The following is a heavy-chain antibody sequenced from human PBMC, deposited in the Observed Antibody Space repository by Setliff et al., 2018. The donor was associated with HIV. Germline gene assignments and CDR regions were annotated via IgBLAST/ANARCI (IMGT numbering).Heavy chain of an antibody. Sequence: SETLSLTCTVSGVSIRSFNYYWSWIRQPPGKGLEWVGAVYYGGSTSYNPSLKSRVTISLGTSKNQFSLRLTSVTAADAALYYCASGYNFWSGYFVVAESYQYWGQGTVVTVSS. CDR2: VYYGGST. V-gene: IGHV4-39*07. J-gene: IGHJ1*01. CDR3: ASGYNFWSGYFVVAESYQY. D-gene: IGHD3-3*01. CDR1: GVSIRSFNYY.